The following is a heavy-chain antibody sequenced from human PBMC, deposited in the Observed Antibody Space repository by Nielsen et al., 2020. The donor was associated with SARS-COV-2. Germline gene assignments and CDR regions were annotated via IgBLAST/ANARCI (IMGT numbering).Heavy chain of an antibody. CDR3: AKELEPYYYYYGMDV. Sequence: GESLKISCAASGFTFGDYAMSWFRQAPGKGLEWVAVISYDGSNKYYADSVKGRFTISRDNSKNTLYLQMNSLRAEDTAVYYCAKELEPYYYYYGMDVWGQGTTVTVSS. V-gene: IGHV3-30*04. CDR2: ISYDGSNK. D-gene: IGHD1-1*01. CDR1: GFTFGDYA. J-gene: IGHJ6*02.